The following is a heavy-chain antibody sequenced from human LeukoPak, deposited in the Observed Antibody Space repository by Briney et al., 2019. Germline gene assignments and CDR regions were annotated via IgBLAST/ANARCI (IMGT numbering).Heavy chain of an antibody. J-gene: IGHJ4*02. V-gene: IGHV3-48*03. Sequence: GGSLRLSCAASGFTFSTYEMNWVRQAPGKGLEWVSYISSSGSTIYYADSVKGRFTISRDNSKNTLYLQMNSLRAEDTAVYCCAKSSVGRTTVTTYFDYWGQGTLVTVSS. CDR2: ISSSGSTI. D-gene: IGHD4-17*01. CDR1: GFTFSTYE. CDR3: AKSSVGRTTVTTYFDY.